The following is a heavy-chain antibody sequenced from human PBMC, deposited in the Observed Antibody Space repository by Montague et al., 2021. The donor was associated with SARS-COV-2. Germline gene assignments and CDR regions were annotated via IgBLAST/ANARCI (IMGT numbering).Heavy chain of an antibody. D-gene: IGHD6-13*01. CDR1: GDSVSSNSAT. CDR2: TYYRSMWKS. J-gene: IGHJ4*02. CDR3: VRGIEAAGSYDY. Sequence: CPISGDSVSSNSATWNWIRQSPSRGLEWLGRTYYRSMWKSDYARXVKSRIAINPDTSKNQFSLQLSSVTPEDTALYYCVRGIEAAGSYDYWGQGTLVTVS. V-gene: IGHV6-1*01.